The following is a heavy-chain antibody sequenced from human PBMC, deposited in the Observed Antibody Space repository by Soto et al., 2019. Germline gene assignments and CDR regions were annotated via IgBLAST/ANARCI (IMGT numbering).Heavy chain of an antibody. D-gene: IGHD5-18*01. Sequence: GGSLRLSCAASGFTFSSYAMSWVRQAPGKGLEWISAISGSGGSTYYADSVKGRFTISRDNTNNTLYLQMNSLRAEDTAVYYCGKEGGSYGYKPSFDYWGQGTLVTVSS. CDR3: GKEGGSYGYKPSFDY. J-gene: IGHJ4*02. CDR1: GFTFSSYA. V-gene: IGHV3-23*01. CDR2: ISGSGGST.